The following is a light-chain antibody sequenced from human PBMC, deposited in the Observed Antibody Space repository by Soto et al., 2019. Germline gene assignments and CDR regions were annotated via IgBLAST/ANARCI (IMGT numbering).Light chain of an antibody. Sequence: DTELIQSPATLSLSPGERATLSCRASHTVANFLAWYQHKPGQAPRLLIYDVSNRATGIPARFSGSGSGTDFTLTISSLEPDDFAVYYCQQRSNWPPTFGGGTNVEIK. CDR2: DVS. J-gene: IGKJ4*01. CDR1: HTVANF. V-gene: IGKV3-11*01. CDR3: QQRSNWPPT.